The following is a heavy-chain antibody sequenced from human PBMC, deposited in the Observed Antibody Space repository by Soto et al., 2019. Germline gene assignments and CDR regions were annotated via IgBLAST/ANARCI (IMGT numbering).Heavy chain of an antibody. CDR1: GGSISDDTYC. J-gene: IGHJ4*02. Sequence: PSETLSLTCTVSGGSISDDTYCWGWIRQPPGKGLEWIGYIYYSGTTNYNPSLKSRVTISVDTSKNQFSLKLSSVTAADTAVYYCARHHDSWGQGTLVTVSS. CDR2: IYYSGTT. V-gene: IGHV4-61*05. CDR3: ARHHDS.